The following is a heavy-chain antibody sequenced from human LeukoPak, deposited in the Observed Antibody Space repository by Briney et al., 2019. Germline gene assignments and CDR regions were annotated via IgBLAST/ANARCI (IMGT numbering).Heavy chain of an antibody. Sequence: GRSLRLSCVASGFTFDDHAMYWVRQAPGKGLEWVSGINLDGRRIGYADAVKGRFTISRDSAKNSLYLQMNSLRTEDTALYYCARASYYYDTSGLGAFDIWGQGTLVTVSS. J-gene: IGHJ3*02. V-gene: IGHV3-9*01. D-gene: IGHD3-22*01. CDR2: INLDGRRI. CDR1: GFTFDDHA. CDR3: ARASYYYDTSGLGAFDI.